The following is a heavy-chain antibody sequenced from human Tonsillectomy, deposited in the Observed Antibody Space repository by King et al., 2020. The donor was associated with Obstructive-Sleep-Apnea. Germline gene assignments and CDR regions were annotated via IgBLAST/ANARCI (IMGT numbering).Heavy chain of an antibody. Sequence: QLQESGPGLVKPSETLSLTCTVSGGSISNYYWSWIRQPPGKGLEWIGYMYYSGNTNFNPSLKSRVTISADTSKIHFSLSRSSVTAADTAVYYCARHRGVEDYGGYGDYFDYWGQGTLVTVSS. CDR2: MYYSGNT. CDR3: ARHRGVEDYGGYGDYFDY. CDR1: GGSISNYY. V-gene: IGHV4-59*08. D-gene: IGHD5-12*01. J-gene: IGHJ4*02.